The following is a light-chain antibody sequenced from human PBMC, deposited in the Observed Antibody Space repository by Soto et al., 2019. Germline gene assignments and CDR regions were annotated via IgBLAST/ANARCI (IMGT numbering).Light chain of an antibody. CDR3: QQYNNWPPAT. CDR1: QSISSN. Sequence: EMVMTQSPATLSVSPGERATLSCRASQSISSNLVWYQQKPGQAPRLLIYGASTRATDIPARFSGSGSGTEFTLTISSLQSEDSAVYYCQQYNNWPPATFGPGTKVDVK. CDR2: GAS. J-gene: IGKJ3*01. V-gene: IGKV3-15*01.